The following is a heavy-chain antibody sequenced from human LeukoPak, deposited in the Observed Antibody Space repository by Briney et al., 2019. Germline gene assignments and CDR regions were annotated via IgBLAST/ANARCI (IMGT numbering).Heavy chain of an antibody. CDR1: GFPFSRYA. J-gene: IGHJ4*02. Sequence: PGGSLRLSCAASGFPFSRYAMNWARQAPGKGLEWVSTISGGDTSTYYADSVKGRFTISRDNSKNTLYMQMNSLRAEDTAVYYCTKFDAPSGRENYWGQGTLVTVSS. CDR2: ISGGDTST. CDR3: TKFDAPSGRENY. V-gene: IGHV3-23*01.